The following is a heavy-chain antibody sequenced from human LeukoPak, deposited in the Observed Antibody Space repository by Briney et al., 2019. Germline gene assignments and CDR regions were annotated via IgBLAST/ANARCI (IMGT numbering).Heavy chain of an antibody. D-gene: IGHD3-22*01. J-gene: IGHJ4*02. Sequence: GGSLRLSCAASGFTFSNYAMSWVRLAPGKGLEWVAAMSESGSSTWYADSVKGRLTISRDNSKNTLFLQMNSLRAEDTAVYYCAKDLYDSSGSRYDYWGQGTLVTVSS. CDR2: MSESGSST. CDR1: GFTFSNYA. V-gene: IGHV3-23*01. CDR3: AKDLYDSSGSRYDY.